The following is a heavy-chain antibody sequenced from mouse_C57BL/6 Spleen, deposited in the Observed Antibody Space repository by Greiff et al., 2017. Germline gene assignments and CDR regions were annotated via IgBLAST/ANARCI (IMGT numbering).Heavy chain of an antibody. Sequence: EVQGVESGGGLVKPGGSLKLSCAASGFTFSDYGMHWVRQAPEKGLEWVAYISSGSSTIYYADTVKGRFTISRDNAKNTLFRQMTSLRSEDTAMYYCARGKNYGSSWYAMDYWGQGTSVTVSS. V-gene: IGHV5-17*01. J-gene: IGHJ4*01. D-gene: IGHD1-1*01. CDR3: ARGKNYGSSWYAMDY. CDR2: ISSGSSTI. CDR1: GFTFSDYG.